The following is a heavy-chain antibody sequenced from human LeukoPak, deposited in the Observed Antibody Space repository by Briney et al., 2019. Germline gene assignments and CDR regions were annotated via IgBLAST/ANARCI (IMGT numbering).Heavy chain of an antibody. CDR3: AREGHVADPFDY. Sequence: GGSLRLSCAASGFIFKNYAMSWVRQAPGKGLEWVANIKQDGSEKYYVDSVKGRFTISRDNTKNSLYLQMNSLRAEDTAVYYCAREGHVADPFDYWGQGTLVTVSS. CDR2: IKQDGSEK. CDR1: GFIFKNYA. D-gene: IGHD6-19*01. J-gene: IGHJ4*02. V-gene: IGHV3-7*01.